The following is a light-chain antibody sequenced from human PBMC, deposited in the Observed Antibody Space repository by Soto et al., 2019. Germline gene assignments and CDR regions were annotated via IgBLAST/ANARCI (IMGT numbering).Light chain of an antibody. CDR1: KLGDKY. CDR2: QDS. V-gene: IGLV3-1*01. Sequence: SYELTQPPSVSVSPGQTASITCSGDKLGDKYACWYQQKPGQSPVLVIYQDSKRPSGIPERFSGSNSGNTATLTISGTQAVDEADYYCLACDSSTYVVFGGGTKLTVL. J-gene: IGLJ2*01. CDR3: LACDSSTYVV.